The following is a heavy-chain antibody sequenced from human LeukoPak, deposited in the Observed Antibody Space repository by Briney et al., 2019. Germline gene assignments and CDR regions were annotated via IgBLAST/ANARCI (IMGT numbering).Heavy chain of an antibody. J-gene: IGHJ4*02. D-gene: IGHD1-26*01. CDR3: ARGESGSYYVFDY. CDR1: GFTFSSYS. CDR2: ISSSSSYI. V-gene: IGHV3-21*01. Sequence: GGSLRLSCAASGFTFSSYSMNWVCQAPGKGLEWVSSISSSSSYIYYADSVKGRFTISRDNAKNSLYLQMNSLRAEDTAVYYCARGESGSYYVFDYWGQGTLVTVSS.